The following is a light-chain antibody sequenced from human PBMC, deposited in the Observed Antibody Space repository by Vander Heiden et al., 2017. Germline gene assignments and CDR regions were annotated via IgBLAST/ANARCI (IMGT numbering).Light chain of an antibody. CDR3: SAWDSSLGAWL. V-gene: IGLV10-54*01. CDR2: KNN. Sequence: QAGLTQPPSVSKGLGQTATLTCTGNNNNVGGQGAAWLQQHRGHPPKLLSYKNNNRPSGISERFSASRSGNTASLTITGLQPEDEADYYCSAWDSSLGAWLFGGGTKLTVL. CDR1: NNNVGGQG. J-gene: IGLJ3*02.